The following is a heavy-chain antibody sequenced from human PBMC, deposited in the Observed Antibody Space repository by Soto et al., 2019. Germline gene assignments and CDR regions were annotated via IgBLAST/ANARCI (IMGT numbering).Heavy chain of an antibody. V-gene: IGHV1-3*01. CDR1: GYTFTSYG. J-gene: IGHJ5*02. D-gene: IGHD6-13*01. Sequence: ASVKVSCKASGYTFTSYGIHWVRQAPGQRLEWMGWINAANGDTKYSPKFQGRVTITRDTSASTAYMELSSLRSEDTAVYYCVRRHVSATGIDWFDPWPQGSLGT. CDR3: VRRHVSATGIDWFDP. CDR2: INAANGDT.